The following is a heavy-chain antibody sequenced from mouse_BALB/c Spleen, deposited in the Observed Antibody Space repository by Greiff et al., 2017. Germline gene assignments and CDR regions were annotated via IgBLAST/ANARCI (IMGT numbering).Heavy chain of an antibody. CDR3: AKDYGSSYAWFAD. CDR2: IWGGGST. D-gene: IGHD1-1*01. V-gene: IGHV2-6-4*01. J-gene: IGHJ3*01. CDR1: GFSLSGYS. Sequence: VKLVESGPGLVAPSQSLSITCTVSGFSLSGYSVHWVRQPPGKGLEWLGMIWGGGSTDYNSALKSRLSISKDNSKSQVFLKMNSLQTDDTAMYYCAKDYGSSYAWFADWGQGTLVTVSA.